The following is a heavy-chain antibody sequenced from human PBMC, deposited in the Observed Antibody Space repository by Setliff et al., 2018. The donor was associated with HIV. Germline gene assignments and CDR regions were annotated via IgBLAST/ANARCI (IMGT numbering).Heavy chain of an antibody. CDR2: VYNSGIT. J-gene: IGHJ5*02. V-gene: IGHV4-39*07. CDR1: GGSVSSPSYY. CDR3: ATCRHRPSNWFDP. Sequence: KPSETLSLTCADSGGSVSSPSYYWGWIRQPPGKGLEWIGSVYNSGITFKNPSLKSRVSISVDRSGNQFSLRLTSVTAADTAVYYCATCRHRPSNWFDPWGQGTVVTVSS.